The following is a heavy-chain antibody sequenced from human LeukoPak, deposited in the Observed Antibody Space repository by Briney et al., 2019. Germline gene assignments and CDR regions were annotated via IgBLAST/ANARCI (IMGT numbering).Heavy chain of an antibody. Sequence: PGGSLRLSCAASGFTFSSYDMNWVRQVPGKGLEWVSGLSGSGISRYYTDSVKGRFTISRDNSKNTLYLQMNSLRAEDTAVYYCAKAGYFEYWGQGTLVTVSS. CDR3: AKAGYFEY. CDR1: GFTFSSYD. V-gene: IGHV3-23*01. D-gene: IGHD3-10*01. J-gene: IGHJ4*02. CDR2: LSGSGISR.